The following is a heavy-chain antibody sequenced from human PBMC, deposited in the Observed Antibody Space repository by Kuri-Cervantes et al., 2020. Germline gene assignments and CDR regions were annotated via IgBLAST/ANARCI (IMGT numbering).Heavy chain of an antibody. D-gene: IGHD4/OR15-4a*01. J-gene: IGHJ6*02. V-gene: IGHV4-34*01. CDR2: INHSGST. Sequence: SETLSLTCAVYGGSFSGYYWSWIRQPPGKGLEWIGEINHSGSTNYNPSLKSRVTISVDTSKNQFSLKLSSVTAADTAVYYCARDATVLGMDVWGQGTTVTVSS. CDR1: GGSFSGYY. CDR3: ARDATVLGMDV.